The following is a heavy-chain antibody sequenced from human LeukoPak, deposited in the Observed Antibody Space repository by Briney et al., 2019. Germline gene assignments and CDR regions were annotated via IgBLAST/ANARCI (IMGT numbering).Heavy chain of an antibody. Sequence: PSETLSLTCTVSGGSISSSSYYWGWIRQPPGKGLEGIGSIYYSGSTYYNPSLKSRVTISVDTSKNQFSLKLSSVTAADTAVYYCARARSGSYPYYYYYYMDVWGKGTTVTISS. CDR1: GGSISSSSYY. V-gene: IGHV4-39*07. D-gene: IGHD1-26*01. CDR3: ARARSGSYPYYYYYYMDV. J-gene: IGHJ6*03. CDR2: IYYSGST.